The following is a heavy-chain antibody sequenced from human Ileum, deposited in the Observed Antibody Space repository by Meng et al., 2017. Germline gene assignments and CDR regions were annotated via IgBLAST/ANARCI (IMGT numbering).Heavy chain of an antibody. D-gene: IGHD1-26*01. CDR1: GFTFNSYA. CDR3: AKRALYSGSYSHNFDH. CDR2: ILNSGTT. V-gene: IGHV3-23*01. Sequence: GGSLRLSCAASGFTFNSYAMTWVRQAPGKGLEWFSSILNSGTTYYADSVKGRFTSSRDNSKNTVYLQMNSLRAEDKAVYYCAKRALYSGSYSHNFDHWGQGALVTVSS. J-gene: IGHJ4*02.